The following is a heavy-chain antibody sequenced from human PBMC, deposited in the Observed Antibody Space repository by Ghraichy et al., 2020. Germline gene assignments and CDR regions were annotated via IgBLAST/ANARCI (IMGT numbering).Heavy chain of an antibody. D-gene: IGHD3-10*01. CDR1: GGSISSYY. Sequence: ESLNISCTVSGGSISSYYWSWIRQPPGKGLEWIGYIYYSGSTNYNPSLKSRVTISVDTSKNQFSLKLSSVTAADTAVYYCASADWGSVLYWGQGTLVTVSS. CDR2: IYYSGST. J-gene: IGHJ4*02. V-gene: IGHV4-59*01. CDR3: ASADWGSVLY.